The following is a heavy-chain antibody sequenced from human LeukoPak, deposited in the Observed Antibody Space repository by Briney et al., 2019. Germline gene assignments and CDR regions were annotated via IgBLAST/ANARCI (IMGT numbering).Heavy chain of an antibody. CDR1: GGTFSSYA. V-gene: IGHV1-2*02. CDR2: INPNSGGT. Sequence: ASVKVSCKASGGTFSSYAISWVRQAPGQGLEWMGWINPNSGGTNYAQKFQVRGTMTRDTSISTAYMELSRLRSDDTAVYYCARSAESSSWVEFDYWGLGTLVIGSS. D-gene: IGHD6-13*01. CDR3: ARSAESSSWVEFDY. J-gene: IGHJ4*02.